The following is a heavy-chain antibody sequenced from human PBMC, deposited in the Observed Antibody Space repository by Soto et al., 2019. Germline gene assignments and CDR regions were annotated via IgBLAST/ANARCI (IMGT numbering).Heavy chain of an antibody. D-gene: IGHD6-13*01. Sequence: ASVKVSCKASGYTFTGYYMHWVRQAPGQGLEWMGWINPNSGGTNYAQKFQGRVTMTRDTSISTAYMELSRLRSDDTAVYSCATQTYQTTAAAADAFDLWGQGTMVTVSS. CDR3: ATQTYQTTAAAADAFDL. CDR1: GYTFTGYY. V-gene: IGHV1-2*02. J-gene: IGHJ3*01. CDR2: INPNSGGT.